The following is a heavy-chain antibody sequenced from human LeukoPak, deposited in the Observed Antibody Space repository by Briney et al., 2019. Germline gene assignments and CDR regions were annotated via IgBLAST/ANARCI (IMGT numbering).Heavy chain of an antibody. V-gene: IGHV1-3*01. J-gene: IGHJ4*02. D-gene: IGHD6-13*01. CDR3: ATDLRGIAAAAPGSFDY. CDR1: GYTFTTYG. Sequence: ASVKVSCKASGYTFTTYGIHWVRQAPGQRLEWVGWINVGNGNTKYSEKFQGRVTMTEDTSTDTAYMELSSLRSEDTAVYYCATDLRGIAAAAPGSFDYWGQGTLVTVSS. CDR2: INVGNGNT.